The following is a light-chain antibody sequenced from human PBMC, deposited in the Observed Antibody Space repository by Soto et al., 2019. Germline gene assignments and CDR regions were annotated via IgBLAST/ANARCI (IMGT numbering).Light chain of an antibody. CDR2: NVN. V-gene: IGLV2-14*01. J-gene: IGLJ1*01. Sequence: QSALTQPASVSGSPGQSITISCTGTSGDVGAYDFVSWYQQHPGKAPRLMIYNVNNRPAGASNRFSGSKSGSTASPTISTLQAEDEADYYCASFTNTYSYVFGAGTKVTVL. CDR1: SGDVGAYDF. CDR3: ASFTNTYSYV.